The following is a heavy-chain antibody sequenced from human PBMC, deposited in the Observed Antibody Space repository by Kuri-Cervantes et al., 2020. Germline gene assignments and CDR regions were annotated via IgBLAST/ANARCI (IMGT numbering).Heavy chain of an antibody. CDR1: GGSISSSNW. V-gene: IGHV4-4*02. D-gene: IGHD3-16*01. J-gene: IGHJ4*02. CDR3: ARAGDDYYFDY. Sequence: GSLRLSCAVSGGSISSSNWWSWVRQPPGKGLEWIGEIYHSGSTNYNPSLKSRVTISVDKSKNQFSLKLGSVTAAGTAVYYCARAGDDYYFDYWGQGTLVTVSS. CDR2: IYHSGST.